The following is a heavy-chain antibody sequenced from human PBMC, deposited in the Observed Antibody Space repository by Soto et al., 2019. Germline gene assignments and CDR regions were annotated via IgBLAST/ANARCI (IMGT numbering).Heavy chain of an antibody. D-gene: IGHD2-8*01. V-gene: IGHV3-30-3*01. Sequence: GGSLRLSCAASGFTFSSYALSGVRQAPGKGLEWVAATSYDGNNKYYADSVKGRFTISRDNSKNTLDLQMNSLRADDTAVYYCAGVYYGDDSVNSCWGQGTLVTVSS. CDR1: GFTFSSYA. J-gene: IGHJ4*02. CDR2: TSYDGNNK. CDR3: AGVYYGDDSVNSC.